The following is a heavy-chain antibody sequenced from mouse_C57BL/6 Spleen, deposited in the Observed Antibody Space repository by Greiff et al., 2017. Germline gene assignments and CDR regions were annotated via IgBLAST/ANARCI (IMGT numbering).Heavy chain of an antibody. V-gene: IGHV1-62-2*01. CDR1: GYTFTEST. CDR3: ARHEGTVVATSWYFEV. CDR2: FYPGSGSI. D-gene: IGHD1-1*01. J-gene: IGHJ1*03. Sequence: VQLQQSGAELVKPGASVKLSCTASGYTFTESTIHWVKQRSGQGLEWIGWFYPGSGSIKYTEKFKDKATLTADKSSSTVYVELSRLTSEDAAVYCGARHEGTVVATSWYFEVWGTGTTVTGPS.